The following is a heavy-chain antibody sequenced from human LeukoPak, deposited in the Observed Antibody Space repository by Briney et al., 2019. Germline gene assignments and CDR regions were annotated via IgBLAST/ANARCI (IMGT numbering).Heavy chain of an antibody. V-gene: IGHV3-21*01. J-gene: IGHJ4*01. CDR3: ARDDRDISSYRFDY. CDR1: GFTFNTYS. D-gene: IGHD6-6*01. CDR2: ISSHSRDI. Sequence: GGSLRLSCAASGFTFNTYSMNWVRQAPGKGLEWVSSISSHSRDIYYADSVKGRFTISRDNAKNTLHLQMNSLRAEDTAVYYCARDDRDISSYRFDYWGHGTLVTVSS.